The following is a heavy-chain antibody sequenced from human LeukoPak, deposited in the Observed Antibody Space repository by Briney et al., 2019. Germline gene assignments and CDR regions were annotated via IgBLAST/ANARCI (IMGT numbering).Heavy chain of an antibody. V-gene: IGHV4-34*01. Sequence: SETLSLTCAVYGGSFRVSYGSWMRQPPGKGREWIGEINHRGSTNYNPSLKSRVTISVDTSKNQFSLKLSSVTAADTAVYYCARVGSAVTTTRHYYYYYMDVWGKGNTVTVSS. D-gene: IGHD4-17*01. CDR3: ARVGSAVTTTRHYYYYYMDV. CDR2: INHRGST. J-gene: IGHJ6*03. CDR1: GGSFRVSY.